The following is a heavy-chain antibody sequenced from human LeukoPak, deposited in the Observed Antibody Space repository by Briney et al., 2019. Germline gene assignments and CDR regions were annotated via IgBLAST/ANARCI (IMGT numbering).Heavy chain of an antibody. CDR2: MNPNSGNT. D-gene: IGHD3-3*01. V-gene: IGHV1-8*01. CDR3: ARGFGVVTMVGGNWFDP. Sequence: ASVKVPCKASGYTFTSYDINWVRQATGQGLEWMGWMNPNSGNTGYAQKFQGRVTMTRNTSISTAYMELSSLRSEDTAVYYCARGFGVVTMVGGNWFDPWGQGTLVTVSS. CDR1: GYTFTSYD. J-gene: IGHJ5*02.